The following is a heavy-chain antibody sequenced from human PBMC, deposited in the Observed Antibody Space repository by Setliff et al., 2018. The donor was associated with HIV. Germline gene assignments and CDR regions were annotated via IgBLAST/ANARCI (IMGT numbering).Heavy chain of an antibody. CDR1: GGSSSTSGTY. V-gene: IGHV4-31*03. D-gene: IGHD3-22*01. Sequence: PSETLSLTCTVSGGSSSTSGTYWSWIRQHPERGLEWIGYIHFSGGTYYNPSLPSLESRVTISVDTSKNQFSLMLKSVTAADTAVYFCARDLSGYTFDYWGHGTLVTVSS. J-gene: IGHJ4*03. CDR2: IHFSGGT. CDR3: ARDLSGYTFDY.